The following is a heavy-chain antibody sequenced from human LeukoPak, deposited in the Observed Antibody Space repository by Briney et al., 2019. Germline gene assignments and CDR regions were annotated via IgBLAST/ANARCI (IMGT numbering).Heavy chain of an antibody. D-gene: IGHD1-1*01. CDR1: GDSITSSY. V-gene: IGHV4-59*01. Sequence: KPSETLSLTCTVSGDSITSSYWSWIRQPPGKGLEWIGYIYYTGDVNYNPSLKSRVTISVDTSKNQFSLKLSSVTAADTAVYYCARDRPGFGTTDWGQGTLVTVSS. CDR3: ARDRPGFGTTD. CDR2: IYYTGDV. J-gene: IGHJ4*02.